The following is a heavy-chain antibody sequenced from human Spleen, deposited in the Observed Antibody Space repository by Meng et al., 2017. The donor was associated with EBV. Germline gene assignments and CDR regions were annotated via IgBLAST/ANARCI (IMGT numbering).Heavy chain of an antibody. CDR3: ARGPGYNYGYPLDY. Sequence: QVQLVESGAGVTRPGSSVTFSCKAAGGSSRSHAMSWVRQAPGQGLEWMGGIIAILGTTNYAQKFQGRVTISADESTTTVFLELNSLRSEDTAVYYCARGPGYNYGYPLDYWGQGSLVTVSS. V-gene: IGHV1-69*01. CDR2: IIAILGTT. J-gene: IGHJ4*02. CDR1: GGSSRSHA. D-gene: IGHD5-18*01.